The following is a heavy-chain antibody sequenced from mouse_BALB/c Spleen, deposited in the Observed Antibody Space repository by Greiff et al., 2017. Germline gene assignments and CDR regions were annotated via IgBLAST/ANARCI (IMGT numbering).Heavy chain of an antibody. D-gene: IGHD2-3*01. V-gene: IGHV5-17*02. CDR2: ISSGSSTI. CDR3: ARSPIYDGYSWFAY. J-gene: IGHJ3*01. Sequence: EVQGVESGGGLVQPGGSRKLSCAASGFTFSSFGMHWVRQAPEKGLEWVAYISSGSSTIYYADTVKGRFTISRDNPKNTLFLQMTSLRSEDTAMYYCARSPIYDGYSWFAYWGQGTLVTVSA. CDR1: GFTFSSFG.